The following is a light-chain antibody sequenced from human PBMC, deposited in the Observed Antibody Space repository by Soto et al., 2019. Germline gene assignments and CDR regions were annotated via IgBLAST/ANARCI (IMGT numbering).Light chain of an antibody. CDR3: SSYTSSSTVV. J-gene: IGLJ2*01. CDR2: EVS. V-gene: IGLV2-14*01. CDR1: SNDVGGYNY. Sequence: QSVLTQPPSASGSPGQSVTISCTGSSNDVGGYNYVSWYQQHPGKAPKLMIYEVSNRPSGVSNRFSGSKSGNTASLTISGLQAEDEADYYCSSYTSSSTVVFGGGTKLTVL.